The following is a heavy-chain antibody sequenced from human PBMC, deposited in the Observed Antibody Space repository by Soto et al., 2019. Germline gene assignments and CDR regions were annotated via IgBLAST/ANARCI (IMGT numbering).Heavy chain of an antibody. CDR2: LPYTGRT. V-gene: IGHV4-61*03. CDR1: GGSVTSGSYY. J-gene: IGHJ6*02. Sequence: PSQTLSLTRTVSGGSVTSGSYYLTWLRHPPGKGLEWSRYLPYTGRTKYNPSLQSRVTISVDTSKNDFSLNLSSVTAADTAVYFCSRAWGLLPHYLINVSSPGTAVTVSS. CDR3: SRAWGLLPHYLINV. D-gene: IGHD7-27*01.